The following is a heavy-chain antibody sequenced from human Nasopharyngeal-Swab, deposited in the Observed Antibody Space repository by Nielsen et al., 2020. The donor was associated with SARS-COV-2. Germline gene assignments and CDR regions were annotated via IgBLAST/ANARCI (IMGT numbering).Heavy chain of an antibody. D-gene: IGHD3-10*01. CDR3: AASRGPGSYYYGSGDQSMDV. CDR1: GYSLTSYW. Sequence: GESLKISCKGSGYSLTSYWISWVRQMPGKGLEWVGRIDPSDSYTNYSPSFQGHVTISADKSISTAYLQWSSLKASDTAMYYCAASRGPGSYYYGSGDQSMDVWGQGTTVTVSS. V-gene: IGHV5-10-1*01. J-gene: IGHJ6*02. CDR2: IDPSDSYT.